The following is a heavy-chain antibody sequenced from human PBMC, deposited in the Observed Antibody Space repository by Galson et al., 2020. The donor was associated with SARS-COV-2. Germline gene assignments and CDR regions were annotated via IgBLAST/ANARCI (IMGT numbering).Heavy chain of an antibody. J-gene: IGHJ4*02. CDR1: GFTFSSYA. V-gene: IGHV3-23*01. CDR3: AKRHRDSSGFDY. Sequence: GGSLRLSCAASGFTFSSYAINWPREAPGTGLERVSGVSGSGSATYYAGSVKGRFTISRDNSQNTLYLQMNGLRAEDTAIYYCAKRHRDSSGFDYWGQGARVTVSS. CDR2: VSGSGSAT. D-gene: IGHD3-22*01.